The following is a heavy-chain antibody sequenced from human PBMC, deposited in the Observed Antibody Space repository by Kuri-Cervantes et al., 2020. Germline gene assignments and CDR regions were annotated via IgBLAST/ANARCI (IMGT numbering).Heavy chain of an antibody. J-gene: IGHJ6*02. D-gene: IGHD3-3*01. CDR3: AREELRFLEWFANPFYYYYGMDV. Sequence: ASVKVSCKASGYPFTGYYMHWVRQAPGQGLEWMGWINPNSGGTNYAQKIQGRVTMTRDTSISTAYMEMSRLRSDDTAVYYCAREELRFLEWFANPFYYYYGMDVWGQGTTVTVSS. V-gene: IGHV1-2*02. CDR1: GYPFTGYY. CDR2: INPNSGGT.